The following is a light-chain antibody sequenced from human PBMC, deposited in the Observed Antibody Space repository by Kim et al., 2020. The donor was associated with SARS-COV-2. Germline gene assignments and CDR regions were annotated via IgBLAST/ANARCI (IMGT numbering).Light chain of an antibody. CDR3: QAWDSSNVV. V-gene: IGLV3-1*01. CDR1: KLGDEY. J-gene: IGLJ2*01. Sequence: SYELTQPPSVSVSPGQTASITCSGDKLGDEYACWYQQKPGQSPVLVIYQDSKRPSGIPERFSGSNSGNTATLTISETQAMDEADYYCQAWDSSNVVFGGGTQLTVL. CDR2: QDS.